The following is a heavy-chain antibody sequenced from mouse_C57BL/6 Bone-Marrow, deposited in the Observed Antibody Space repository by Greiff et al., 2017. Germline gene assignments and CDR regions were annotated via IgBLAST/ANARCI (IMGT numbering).Heavy chain of an antibody. J-gene: IGHJ2*01. V-gene: IGHV1-55*01. CDR1: GYTFTSYW. CDR3: ARSGPVGRSFDY. CDR2: IYPTSGRT. Sequence: QVQLQQPGAELVKPGASVKMSCKASGYTFTSYWITWVKQRPGQGLEWIGDIYPTSGRTNYNEKFKNKAILTVDTSSNTAYMQLSSLTSEDSAVFYCARSGPVGRSFDYWGQGTTLTVSS. D-gene: IGHD4-1*01.